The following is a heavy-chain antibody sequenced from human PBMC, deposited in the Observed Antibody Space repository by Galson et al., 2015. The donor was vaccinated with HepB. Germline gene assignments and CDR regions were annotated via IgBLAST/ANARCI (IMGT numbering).Heavy chain of an antibody. CDR3: ARFRTLVISSWNISDYRDY. CDR1: GFTVSSNY. J-gene: IGHJ4*02. Sequence: SLRLSCAASGFTVSSNYMSWVRQAPGKGLEWVSVIYSGGSTYYADSVKGRFTISRDNSKNTLYLQMNSLRAEDTAVYYCARFRTLVISSWNISDYRDYWGQGTLVTVSS. D-gene: IGHD6-13*01. CDR2: IYSGGST. V-gene: IGHV3-66*02.